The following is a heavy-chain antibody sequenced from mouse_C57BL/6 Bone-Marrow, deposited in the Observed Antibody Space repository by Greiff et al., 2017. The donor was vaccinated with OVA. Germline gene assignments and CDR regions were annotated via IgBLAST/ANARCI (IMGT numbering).Heavy chain of an antibody. CDR3: ARSRGYDWYFDV. Sequence: VKLMESGPELVKPGASVKISCKASGYSFTSYYIHWVKQRPGQGLEWIGWIYPGSGNTKYNEKFKGKATLTADTSSSTAYMQLSSLTSEDSAVYYCARSRGYDWYFDVWGTGTTVTVSS. CDR1: GYSFTSYY. D-gene: IGHD2-2*01. CDR2: IYPGSGNT. V-gene: IGHV1-66*01. J-gene: IGHJ1*03.